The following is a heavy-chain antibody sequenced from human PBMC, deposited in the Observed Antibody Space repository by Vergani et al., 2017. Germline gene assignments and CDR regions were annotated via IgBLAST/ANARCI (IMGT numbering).Heavy chain of an antibody. CDR3: ARHSXVEWLVKLGWIDP. CDR2: IYYSGST. V-gene: IGHV4-39*01. D-gene: IGHD6-19*01. CDR1: GASIRSSNYY. Sequence: QLQLQESCPGLVKPSATLALTCSVSGASIRSSNYYWGWIRHPPGKGLEWIASIYYSGSTYYNPSLKRRVTISVDTSKNQFSLKLSSVTAADTAVYFCARHSXVEWLVKLGWIDPWGQGILVTVSS. J-gene: IGHJ5*02.